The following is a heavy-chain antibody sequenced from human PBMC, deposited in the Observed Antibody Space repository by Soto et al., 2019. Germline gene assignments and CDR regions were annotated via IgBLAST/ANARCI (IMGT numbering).Heavy chain of an antibody. D-gene: IGHD1-1*01. J-gene: IGHJ4*02. CDR3: AKWNGYGDY. CDR2: FSGGSGTT. Sequence: EVQLLESGGGLVQPGGSLRLSCAASGFSLSTYGVTWVRQAPGKGLEWVSGFSGGSGTTHYEDSVKGRFSITRDNSKNTAHLEMNSLRVEDTAIYYCAKWNGYGDYWGQGILVTVSS. CDR1: GFSLSTYG. V-gene: IGHV3-23*01.